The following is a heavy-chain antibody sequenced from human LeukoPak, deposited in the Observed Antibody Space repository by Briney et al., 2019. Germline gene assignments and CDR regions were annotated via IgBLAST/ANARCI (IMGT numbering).Heavy chain of an antibody. Sequence: SETLSLTCTVSGGSISSYYWSWIRQPPGKGLEWIGYIYYSGSTNYNPSLKSRVTISVDTSRNQFSLKLSSVTAADTAVYYCARLRFTDYYYYGMDVWGQGTTVTVSS. CDR2: IYYSGST. J-gene: IGHJ6*02. V-gene: IGHV4-59*08. D-gene: IGHD3-10*01. CDR3: ARLRFTDYYYYGMDV. CDR1: GGSISSYY.